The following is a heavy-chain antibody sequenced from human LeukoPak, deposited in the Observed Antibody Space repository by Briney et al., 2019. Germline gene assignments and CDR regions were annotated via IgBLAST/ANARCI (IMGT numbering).Heavy chain of an antibody. J-gene: IGHJ4*02. CDR1: GYTSTSYA. D-gene: IGHD4-17*01. CDR2: INAGNGNT. CDR3: ARGDYGDYLAGY. V-gene: IGHV1-3*01. Sequence: ASVKVSCKASGYTSTSYAMHWVRQAPGQRLEWMGWINAGNGNTKYSQKFQGRVTITRDTSASTAYMELSSLRSEDTAVYYCARGDYGDYLAGYWGQGTLVTVSS.